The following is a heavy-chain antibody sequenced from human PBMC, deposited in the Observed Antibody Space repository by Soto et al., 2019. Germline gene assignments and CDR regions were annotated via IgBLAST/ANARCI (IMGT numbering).Heavy chain of an antibody. CDR2: IRSKAYGGTT. CDR3: TREVTMIVGDI. J-gene: IGHJ3*02. V-gene: IGHV3-49*03. Sequence: FLRLSCTASGFTFGDYAMSWFRQAPGKGLEWVGFIRSKAYGGTTEYAASVKGRFTISRDDSKSIAYLQMNSLKTEDTAVYYCTREVTMIVGDIWGQGTMVTVSS. D-gene: IGHD3-22*01. CDR1: GFTFGDYA.